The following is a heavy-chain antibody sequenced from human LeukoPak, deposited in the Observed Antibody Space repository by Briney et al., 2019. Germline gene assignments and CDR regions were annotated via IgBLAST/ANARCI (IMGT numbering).Heavy chain of an antibody. V-gene: IGHV3-21*01. CDR2: ISSSSSYI. CDR3: ARVVVPAARWFDP. J-gene: IGHJ5*02. D-gene: IGHD2-2*01. Sequence: PGGSLRLSCAASGFTFSSYSMTWVRQAPGKGLEWVSSISSSSSYIYYADSVKGRFTISRDNAKNSLYLQMNSLRAEDTAVYYCARVVVPAARWFDPWGQGTLVTVSS. CDR1: GFTFSSYS.